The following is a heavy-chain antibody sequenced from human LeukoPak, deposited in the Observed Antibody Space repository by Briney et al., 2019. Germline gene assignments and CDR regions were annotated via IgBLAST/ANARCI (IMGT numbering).Heavy chain of an antibody. J-gene: IGHJ6*02. V-gene: IGHV4-34*01. D-gene: IGHD3-3*01. CDR3: ARCKALRFLEWFHMEV. CDR2: INHRGSI. Sequence: PSETLSLNCAVYGGSFSGYYWSWIRQPPGEGLEWIGEINHRGSIKYNPYLKSRVTISVDTSKNQFYLKLSSVTDADTGVYYCARCKALRFLEWFHMEVWGQGNTVTASS. CDR1: GGSFSGYY.